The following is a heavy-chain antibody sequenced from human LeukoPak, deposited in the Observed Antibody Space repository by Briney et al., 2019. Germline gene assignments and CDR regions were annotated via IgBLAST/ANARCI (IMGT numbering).Heavy chain of an antibody. V-gene: IGHV3-30*18. J-gene: IGHJ4*02. CDR3: AKVGYYDSSGYPPDY. D-gene: IGHD3-22*01. Sequence: GGSLRLSCAASGFTFSSYGMHWVRQAPGKGLEWVAVISYDGSNKYYADSVKGRFTISRDNSKNTLYLQMNSLRAEDTAMYYCAKVGYYDSSGYPPDYWGQGTLVTVSS. CDR1: GFTFSSYG. CDR2: ISYDGSNK.